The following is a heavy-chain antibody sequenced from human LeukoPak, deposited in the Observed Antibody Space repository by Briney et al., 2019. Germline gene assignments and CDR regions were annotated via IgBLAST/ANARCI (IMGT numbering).Heavy chain of an antibody. CDR1: GYTFTNYD. Sequence: GASVKVSCKASGYTFTNYDINWVRQATGQGLEWMGWMNPNSGNTGYAQKFQGRVTMTRNTSISTAYMELSRLGSEDTAVYYCARDTGYCSGGSCYSLSYWGQGTLVTVSS. D-gene: IGHD2-15*01. CDR2: MNPNSGNT. J-gene: IGHJ4*02. CDR3: ARDTGYCSGGSCYSLSY. V-gene: IGHV1-8*01.